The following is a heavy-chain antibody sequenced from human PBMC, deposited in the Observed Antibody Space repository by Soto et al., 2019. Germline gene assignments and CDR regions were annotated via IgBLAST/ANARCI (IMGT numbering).Heavy chain of an antibody. CDR2: TYFRSRWYS. Sequence: PSQTLSLTCGISGDSVSSDRAAWHWIRQSPSRGLEWLGRTYFRSRWYSDYAISVKSRMTISADTSKNQFSLQLNSVTPDDTATYYSVRDNIVVGMDLFDYWGRGTLVPVSS. J-gene: IGHJ4*02. V-gene: IGHV6-1*01. CDR1: GDSVSSDRAA. D-gene: IGHD5-12*01. CDR3: VRDNIVVGMDLFDY.